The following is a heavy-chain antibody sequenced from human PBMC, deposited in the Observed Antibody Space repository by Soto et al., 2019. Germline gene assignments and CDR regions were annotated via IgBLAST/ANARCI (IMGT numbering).Heavy chain of an antibody. Sequence: QVKLEESGGGVVQPGRSLRLSCADSGYVFSSYAMHWVRQAPGKGLEWVALISYDGIRKYYANFVKGPFNISRDNSKSTLSLQMNRLGPDDTAVYYCGRSEATGFSYGMDAWGQGTTVNVSS. V-gene: IGHV3-30-3*01. CDR3: GRSEATGFSYGMDA. CDR2: ISYDGIRK. CDR1: GYVFSSYA. J-gene: IGHJ6*02.